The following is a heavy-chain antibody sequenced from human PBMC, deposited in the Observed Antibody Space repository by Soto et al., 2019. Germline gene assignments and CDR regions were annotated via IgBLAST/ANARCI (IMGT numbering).Heavy chain of an antibody. CDR2: IRSSTSCI. D-gene: IGHD2-15*01. CDR1: GFTFSSYV. CDR3: ARGSRYCYGGTCYYYYGLDV. V-gene: IGHV3-21*01. J-gene: IGHJ6*01. Sequence: VGSLRLSRAASGFTFSSYVFSWFRLAPGTGLGWVSSIRSSTSCISYAVAVKCRFTICRDNAQVSVYLQMTSLPAEETAVYFCARGSRYCYGGTCYYYYGLDVWGQGTTVTV.